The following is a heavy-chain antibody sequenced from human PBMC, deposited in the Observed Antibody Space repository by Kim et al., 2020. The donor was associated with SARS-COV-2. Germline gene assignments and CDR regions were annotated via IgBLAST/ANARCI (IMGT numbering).Heavy chain of an antibody. CDR1: GYSFTSYW. Sequence: GESLKISCKGSGYSFTSYWIGWVRQMPGKGLEWMGIIYPGDSDTRYSPSFQGQVTISADKSISTAYLQWSSLKASDTAMYYCARVPMVQQLAYLYYYYGMDVWGQGTTVTVSS. J-gene: IGHJ6*02. V-gene: IGHV5-51*01. D-gene: IGHD6-13*01. CDR3: ARVPMVQQLAYLYYYYGMDV. CDR2: IYPGDSDT.